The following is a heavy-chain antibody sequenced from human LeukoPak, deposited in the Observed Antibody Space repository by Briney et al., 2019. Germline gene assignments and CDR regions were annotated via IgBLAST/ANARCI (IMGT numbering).Heavy chain of an antibody. V-gene: IGHV4-31*03. CDR1: GGSISSGGYY. CDR3: ARESVPHYYDSSGYPLRAFDI. D-gene: IGHD3-22*01. CDR2: IYYSGST. Sequence: PSQTLSLTCTLSGGSISSGGYYWSWIRQHPGKGLEWIGYIYYSGSTYYNPSLKSRVTISVDTSKNQFSLKLSSVTAADTAVYYCARESVPHYYDSSGYPLRAFDIWGQGTMVTVSS. J-gene: IGHJ3*02.